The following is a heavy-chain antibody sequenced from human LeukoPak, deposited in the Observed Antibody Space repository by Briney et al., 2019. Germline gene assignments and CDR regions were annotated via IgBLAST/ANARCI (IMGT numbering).Heavy chain of an antibody. CDR2: ISGSGGST. V-gene: IGHV3-23*01. D-gene: IGHD7-27*01. J-gene: IGHJ6*03. CDR1: GFTFSSYA. Sequence: PGGSLRLSCAASGFTFSSYAMSWVRQAPGKGLEWVSAISGSGGSTYYADSVKGRFTISRDNSKNTLYLQMNSLRAEDTAVYYCAREWGIEALYYYYYMDVWGKGTTVTVSS. CDR3: AREWGIEALYYYYYMDV.